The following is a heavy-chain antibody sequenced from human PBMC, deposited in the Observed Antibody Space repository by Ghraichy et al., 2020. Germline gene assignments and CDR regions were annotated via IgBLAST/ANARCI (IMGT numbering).Heavy chain of an antibody. D-gene: IGHD1-1*01. V-gene: IGHV4-30-2*01. Sequence: SETLSLTCTVSGGSINTGDSSWNWIRQPPGKGLEWIGHTYHSGSTYYNPSLKSRVTISVDRSENQFSLIVNSVTAADTAVYYCARARDWKNWFDPWGQGTLVTVSS. CDR2: TYHSGST. CDR3: ARARDWKNWFDP. J-gene: IGHJ5*02. CDR1: GGSINTGDSS.